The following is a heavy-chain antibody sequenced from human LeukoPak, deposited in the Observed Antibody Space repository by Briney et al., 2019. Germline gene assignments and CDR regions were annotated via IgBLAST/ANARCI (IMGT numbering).Heavy chain of an antibody. CDR2: INAGNGNT. V-gene: IGHV1-3*01. Sequence: ASVKVSCKASGYTFTAYAMHWVRQAPGQRLEWMGGINAGNGNTKYSQKFQGRVTITRDTSASIAYMELSSLRSEDTAMYYCVRDLGQNFDYWGQGTLVIVSS. CDR3: VRDLGQNFDY. J-gene: IGHJ4*02. CDR1: GYTFTAYA.